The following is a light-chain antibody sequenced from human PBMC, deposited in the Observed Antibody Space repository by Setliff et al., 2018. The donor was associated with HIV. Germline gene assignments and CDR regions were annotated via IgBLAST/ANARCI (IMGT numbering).Light chain of an antibody. J-gene: IGLJ1*01. V-gene: IGLV2-14*03. CDR2: DVS. Sequence: SALPQPASVSGSPGQSITISCTGTSSDIGRYNYVSWYQQYPGRGPTLVIFDVSERPSGVSNRFSGSKSGNTASLIISGLQPDDEADYYCCSYARGSTYVFGSGTKVTV. CDR3: CSYARGSTYV. CDR1: SSDIGRYNY.